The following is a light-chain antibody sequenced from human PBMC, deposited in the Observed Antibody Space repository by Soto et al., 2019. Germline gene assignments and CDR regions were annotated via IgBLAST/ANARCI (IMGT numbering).Light chain of an antibody. V-gene: IGLV2-14*01. CDR1: SSDVGGYNY. CDR3: SSYTSSSTLENVV. Sequence: QSVLTQPASVSGSPGQSITISCTGTSSDVGGYNYVSWYQQHPGKAPKLMIYDVSNRPSGVSNRFSGSKSGNTAPLTISGLQAEDEADYYCSSYTSSSTLENVVFGGGTKLTVL. J-gene: IGLJ2*01. CDR2: DVS.